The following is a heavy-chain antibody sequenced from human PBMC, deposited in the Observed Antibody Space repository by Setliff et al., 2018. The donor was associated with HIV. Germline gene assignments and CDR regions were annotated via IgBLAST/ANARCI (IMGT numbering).Heavy chain of an antibody. Sequence: PGGSLRLSCAASGFTFSSYEVNWVRQAPGKGLEWVSSISSSSSYIYYADSVKGRFTISRDNAQNSLYLQMNSLRAEDTAVYYCARPRTGYYYMDVWGKGTTVTVSS. D-gene: IGHD3-9*01. CDR2: ISSSSSYI. V-gene: IGHV3-21*01. CDR3: ARPRTGYYYMDV. J-gene: IGHJ6*03. CDR1: GFTFSSYE.